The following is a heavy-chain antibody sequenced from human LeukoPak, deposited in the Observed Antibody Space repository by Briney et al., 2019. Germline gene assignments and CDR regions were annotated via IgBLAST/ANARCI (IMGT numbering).Heavy chain of an antibody. J-gene: IGHJ4*02. CDR3: ARVAITMVRGAIDY. V-gene: IGHV3-30*02. Sequence: GGSLRLSCGASGFTFSSYGMHWVRQAPGKGLEWVAFIRYDGSNKYYADSVKGRFTISRDNSKNTLYLQMNSLRAEDTAVYYCARVAITMVRGAIDYWGQGTLVTVSS. D-gene: IGHD3-10*01. CDR1: GFTFSSYG. CDR2: IRYDGSNK.